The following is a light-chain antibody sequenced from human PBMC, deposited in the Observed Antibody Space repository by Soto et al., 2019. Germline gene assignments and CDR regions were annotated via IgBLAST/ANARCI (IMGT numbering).Light chain of an antibody. V-gene: IGLV2-14*03. CDR3: SSYTTSNTRQIV. J-gene: IGLJ1*01. CDR1: SSDVGGYNY. CDR2: DVS. Sequence: QSALTQPASVSGSPGQSINISCTGTSSDVGGYNYVSWYQHHPGKAPKLIIYDVSNRPSAVANPVSGSKSGHTASLTISGLQPEDEADYYCSSYTTSNTRQIVFGTGTKLTVL.